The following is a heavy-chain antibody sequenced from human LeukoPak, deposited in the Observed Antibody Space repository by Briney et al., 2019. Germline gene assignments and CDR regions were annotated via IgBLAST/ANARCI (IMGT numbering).Heavy chain of an antibody. V-gene: IGHV3-33*01. CDR1: GLTFSSYG. Sequence: GGSLRLSCAASGLTFSSYGMHWVRQAPGKGLEWVAVIWYDGSNKYYADSVKGRFTISRDNSKNTLYLQMNSLRAEDTAVYYCARDWVYYYDSSGYYPFGDYWGQGTLVTVSS. J-gene: IGHJ4*02. D-gene: IGHD3-22*01. CDR3: ARDWVYYYDSSGYYPFGDY. CDR2: IWYDGSNK.